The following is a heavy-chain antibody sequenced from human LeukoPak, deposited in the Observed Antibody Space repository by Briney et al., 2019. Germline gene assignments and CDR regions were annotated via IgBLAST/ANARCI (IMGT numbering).Heavy chain of an antibody. D-gene: IGHD3-16*01. J-gene: IGHJ4*02. V-gene: IGHV3-23*01. CDR1: GFTFSSHA. Sequence: PGGSLRLSCAASGFTFSSHAMSWVRQAPGKGLEWVSAISDRGDNKQYTDSVKGRLTISRDNAKNSLFLQMNSLRAEDTAMYYCARERGSSRPFDYWGQGTLVTVSS. CDR3: ARERGSSRPFDY. CDR2: ISDRGDNK.